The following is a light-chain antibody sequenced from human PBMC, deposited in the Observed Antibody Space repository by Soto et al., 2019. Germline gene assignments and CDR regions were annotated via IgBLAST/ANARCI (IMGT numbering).Light chain of an antibody. CDR1: SSAVGAYKY. CDR3: SSYTNHTTPVV. J-gene: IGLJ2*01. CDR2: DVI. Sequence: QSVLTQPASVSGSPGQSITISCTGTSSAVGAYKYVSWYQHHPTKAPKLMIYDVIYRPSGVSNRFSGSKSDNTASLTISGLQAEDEADYYCSSYTNHTTPVVFGGGTKLTVL. V-gene: IGLV2-14*03.